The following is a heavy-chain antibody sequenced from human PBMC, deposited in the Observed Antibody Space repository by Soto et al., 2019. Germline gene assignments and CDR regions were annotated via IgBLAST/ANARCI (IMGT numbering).Heavy chain of an antibody. CDR3: SWYADVYHGMLV. J-gene: IGHJ6*02. CDR1: GLTFSDAW. V-gene: IGHV3-15*01. D-gene: IGHD6-13*01. Sequence: EVQVVESGGGLVKPGDSLRLSCVVSGLTFSDAWVSWVRQAPGKGLEWLGRIKNRGTTDYPAPVKGRFIISRDDSKNTLYLQMNSLKSEDTAVYYCSWYADVYHGMLVWGQGTTVTVSS. CDR2: IKNRGTT.